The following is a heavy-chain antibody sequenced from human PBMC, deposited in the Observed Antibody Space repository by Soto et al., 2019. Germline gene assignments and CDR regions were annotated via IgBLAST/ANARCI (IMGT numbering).Heavy chain of an antibody. J-gene: IGHJ6*02. Sequence: ASLKVSCNASGYTFTAYYTHWARPPPGKGLEWMGIINPSGGNTTYAQKFQGRVTMTRDTSTSTVYMELSSLRSEDTAVYYCARESTIFGVVPDYYYYSGMDVWGQGTTVPVSS. CDR1: GYTFTAYY. CDR3: ARESTIFGVVPDYYYYSGMDV. D-gene: IGHD3-3*01. V-gene: IGHV1-46*01. CDR2: INPSGGNT.